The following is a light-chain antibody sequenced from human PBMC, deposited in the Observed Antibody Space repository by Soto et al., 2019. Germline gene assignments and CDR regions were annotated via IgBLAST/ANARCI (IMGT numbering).Light chain of an antibody. V-gene: IGLV1-44*01. J-gene: IGLJ1*01. CDR3: ATWDDSLNGYV. CDR1: SSNIGTNT. Sequence: QSVLTPPPSASGTPGQRVTISCSGSSSNIGTNTVNWYQHLPGTAPKLLMYSNNQRPSGVPDRFSGSKSGTSASLAISGLQSEDEADYYCATWDDSLNGYVFGTGTKVTV. CDR2: SNN.